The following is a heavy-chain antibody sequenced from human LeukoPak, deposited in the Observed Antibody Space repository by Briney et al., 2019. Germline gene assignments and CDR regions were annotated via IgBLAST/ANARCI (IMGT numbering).Heavy chain of an antibody. V-gene: IGHV1-69*05. CDR2: IIPIFGTA. CDR1: GGTFSSYA. CDR3: ARAPYGDYYFDY. J-gene: IGHJ4*02. Sequence: RASVTVSCKASGGTFSSYAISWVRQAPGQGLEWMGGIIPIFGTANYAQKFQGRVTMTRDTSTSTVYMELSSLRSEDTAVYYCARAPYGDYYFDYWGQGTLVTVSS. D-gene: IGHD4-17*01.